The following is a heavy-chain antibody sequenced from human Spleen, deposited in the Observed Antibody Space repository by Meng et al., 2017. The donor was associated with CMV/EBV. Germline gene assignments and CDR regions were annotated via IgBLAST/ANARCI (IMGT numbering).Heavy chain of an antibody. J-gene: IGHJ4*02. Sequence: SETLSLTCTVSGDSISTGTYYWSWIRQPPGKGLEWIGYIYYSGSTNYNPSLKSRVTISVDTSKNQFSLKLSSVTAADTAVYYCATTPTYYDILTGYYFDYWGQGTLVTVSS. CDR3: ATTPTYYDILTGYYFDY. V-gene: IGHV4-61*01. CDR1: GDSISTGTYY. CDR2: IYYSGST. D-gene: IGHD3-9*01.